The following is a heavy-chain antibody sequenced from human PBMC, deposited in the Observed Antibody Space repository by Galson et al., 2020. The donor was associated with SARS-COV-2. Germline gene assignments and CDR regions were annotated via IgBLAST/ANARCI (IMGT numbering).Heavy chain of an antibody. D-gene: IGHD4-17*01. CDR3: AGYGGNSEVRWFDP. CDR1: GGSVSSGIYY. CDR2: IHYNGFT. J-gene: IGHJ5*02. Sequence: ASETLSLTCTVSGGSVSSGIYYWSWIRQPPGKGLEWIGYIHYNGFTNYNPALKSRVTFSVDKSKNQFSLKVSSVTAADTALYYCAGYGGNSEVRWFDPWGQGTLVTVSS. V-gene: IGHV4-61*01.